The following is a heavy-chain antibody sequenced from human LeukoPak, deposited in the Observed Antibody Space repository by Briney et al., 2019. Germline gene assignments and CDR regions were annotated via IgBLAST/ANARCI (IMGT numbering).Heavy chain of an antibody. CDR3: AKIAEAVSSNYYFDY. CDR2: ISGSGGST. V-gene: IGHV3-23*01. Sequence: VGSLRLSCAASGFTFSSYAMSWVRQAPGKGLEWVSAISGSGGSTYYADSVKGRFTISRDNSKNTLYLQMNSLRAEDTAVYYCAKIAEAVSSNYYFDYWGQGTLVTVSS. CDR1: GFTFSSYA. D-gene: IGHD2-21*01. J-gene: IGHJ4*02.